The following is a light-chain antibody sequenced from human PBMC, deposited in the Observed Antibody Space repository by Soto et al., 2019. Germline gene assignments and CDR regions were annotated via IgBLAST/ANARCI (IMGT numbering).Light chain of an antibody. Sequence: EIVLRQSPGTLSLSPGERATLSCRASQSVSSSYLAWYQQKPGQAPRLLIYGASSRATGIPDRFSGSGSGTDFTLTISRLEPEDFAVYYCQLPMTFGQGTKV. CDR3: QLPMT. CDR1: QSVSSSY. V-gene: IGKV3-20*01. J-gene: IGKJ1*01. CDR2: GAS.